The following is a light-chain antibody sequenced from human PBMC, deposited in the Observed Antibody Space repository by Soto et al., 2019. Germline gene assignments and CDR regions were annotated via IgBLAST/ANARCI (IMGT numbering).Light chain of an antibody. V-gene: IGLV2-14*01. CDR2: EVT. J-gene: IGLJ1*01. Sequence: QSALTQPASVSGSPGQSIAISCTGTFSDVGGYEYVSWYQQHPDKAPKLMIYEVTKRPSGVSNRFSGSKSGNTASLTISGLLPDDEAADYCSSHKSGSTRVFGRGTKLTVL. CDR1: FSDVGGYEY. CDR3: SSHKSGSTRV.